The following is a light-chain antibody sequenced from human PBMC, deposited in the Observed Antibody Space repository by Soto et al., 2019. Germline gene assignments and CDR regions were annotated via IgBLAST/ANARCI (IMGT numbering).Light chain of an antibody. V-gene: IGKV3-20*01. J-gene: IGKJ1*01. CDR1: QSVSGSY. CDR2: GAS. CDR3: HQYGSSLPT. Sequence: IVLTQSPGTLSLSPGERATLSCRASQSVSGSYIAWYQQKPGQAPRLLIYGASTRATGIPDSFSGSGSGTDFTLTISRLEPEDFAVYYCHQYGSSLPTFGQGTKVEIK.